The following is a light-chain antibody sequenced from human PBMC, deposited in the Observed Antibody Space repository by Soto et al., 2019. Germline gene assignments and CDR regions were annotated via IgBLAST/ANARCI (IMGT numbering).Light chain of an antibody. CDR2: GAS. CDR1: QSVSSS. V-gene: IGKV3-15*01. CDR3: QQYNKWPYT. J-gene: IGKJ2*01. Sequence: EIVMTQFPATLSESPGERAALSCWASQSVSSSFAWYQQKPGQAPRLLIYGASTRATGVPARFSGSGSGTEFTLTISSLQSEDFAVYYCQQYNKWPYTFGQGTKLEIK.